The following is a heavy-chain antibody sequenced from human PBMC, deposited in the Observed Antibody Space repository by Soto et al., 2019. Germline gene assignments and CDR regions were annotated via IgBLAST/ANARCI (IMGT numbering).Heavy chain of an antibody. CDR1: GFTFSNAW. CDR2: IKSKTDGGTT. CDR3: TTELSGELNFDY. D-gene: IGHD1-26*01. V-gene: IGHV3-15*01. Sequence: GGSLRLSSAASGFTFSNAWMSWVRQAPGKGLEWVGRIKSKTDGGTTDYAAPVKGRFTISRDDSKNTLYLQMNSLKTEDTAVYYCTTELSGELNFDYWGQGTLVTVSS. J-gene: IGHJ4*02.